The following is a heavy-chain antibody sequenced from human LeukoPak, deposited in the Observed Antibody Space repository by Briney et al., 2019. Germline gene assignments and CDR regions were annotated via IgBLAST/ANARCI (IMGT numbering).Heavy chain of an antibody. J-gene: IGHJ3*02. V-gene: IGHV3-21*01. CDR2: ISSSSSYI. Sequence: GGSLRLSCAASGFTFSSYSMNWVRQAPGKGLEWVSSISSSSSYIYYADSVKGRFTISRDNAKNSLYLQMNSLRAKDTAVYYCASYSGSDDAFDIWGQGTMVTVSS. D-gene: IGHD3-10*01. CDR1: GFTFSSYS. CDR3: ASYSGSDDAFDI.